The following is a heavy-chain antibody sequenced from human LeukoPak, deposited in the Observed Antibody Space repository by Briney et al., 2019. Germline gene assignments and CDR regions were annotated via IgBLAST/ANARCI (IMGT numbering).Heavy chain of an antibody. Sequence: PSETPSLTCTVSGGSISSYYWSWIRQPPGKGLEWIGYILNIGSTNYNPSLKSRVTISLDTSKNQFSLKLSSVTAADTAVYYCARHVTVASRGFVYWGQGTLVTVSS. CDR2: ILNIGST. D-gene: IGHD5-12*01. CDR3: ARHVTVASRGFVY. V-gene: IGHV4-59*08. J-gene: IGHJ4*02. CDR1: GGSISSYY.